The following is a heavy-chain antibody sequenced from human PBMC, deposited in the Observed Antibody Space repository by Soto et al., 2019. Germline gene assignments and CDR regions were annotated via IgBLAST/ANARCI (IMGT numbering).Heavy chain of an antibody. Sequence: SETLSLTCTVSGGSISSYYWSWIRQPPGKGLEWIGYIYYSGSTNYNPSLKSRVTISVDTSKNQFSLKLSSVTAADTAVYYCARAAKQRPFDYWGQGTLVTVSS. CDR2: IYYSGST. J-gene: IGHJ4*02. CDR1: GGSISSYY. V-gene: IGHV4-59*01. D-gene: IGHD6-25*01. CDR3: ARAAKQRPFDY.